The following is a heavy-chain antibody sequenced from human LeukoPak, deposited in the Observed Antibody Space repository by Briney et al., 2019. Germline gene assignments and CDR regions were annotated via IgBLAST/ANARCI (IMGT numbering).Heavy chain of an antibody. CDR2: IYYSGST. Sequence: LSETLSLTCTVSGGSISSYYWSWIRQPPGKGLEWIGYIYYSGSTNYNPSLKSRVTISVDTSKNQFSLKLSSVTAADTAVYYCARALDAFDIWGQGTMVTVSS. CDR3: ARALDAFDI. J-gene: IGHJ3*02. CDR1: GGSISSYY. V-gene: IGHV4-59*12.